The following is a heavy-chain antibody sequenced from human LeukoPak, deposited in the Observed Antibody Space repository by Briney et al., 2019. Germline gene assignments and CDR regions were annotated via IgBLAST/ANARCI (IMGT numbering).Heavy chain of an antibody. Sequence: GGSLRLSCAASGFTFDEYGMNWVRHAPGKGLEWVSGINWNGGSTGYADAVKGRFTIHRDNAKKSLYLQMHSLRAEDTALYYCARGYFYESSGCYGSLDYWGQGTLVTVSS. CDR2: INWNGGST. CDR1: GFTFDEYG. D-gene: IGHD3-22*01. V-gene: IGHV3-20*04. CDR3: ARGYFYESSGCYGSLDY. J-gene: IGHJ4*02.